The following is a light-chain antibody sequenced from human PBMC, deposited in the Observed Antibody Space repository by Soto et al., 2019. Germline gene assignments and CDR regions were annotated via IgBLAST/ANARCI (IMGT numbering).Light chain of an antibody. CDR2: GAS. J-gene: IGKJ2*01. CDR1: QSFSITY. CDR3: QKYGSSPPYI. Sequence: IVLTQSPGTLSLSPGESATLSCRASQSFSITYLAWYQQKPGQPPRLVVSGASSRATGVPDRFSVSGSGRDFTLTITRLEPEDSAVYYCQKYGSSPPYIFGQGTKLEIK. V-gene: IGKV3-20*01.